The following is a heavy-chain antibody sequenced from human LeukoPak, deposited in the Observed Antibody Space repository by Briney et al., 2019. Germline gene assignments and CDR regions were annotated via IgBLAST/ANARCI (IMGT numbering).Heavy chain of an antibody. CDR1: GFTFSSYA. CDR2: ISYDGSNK. CDR3: GRGEEKATITALDS. Sequence: PGGSLRLSCAASGFTFSSYAMHWVHQAPGKGLEWVAVISYDGSNKYYADSVKGRFTISRDNAKNSVSLQMNSLRAVDTAVYFCGRGEEKATITALDSWGQGTLVTVSS. J-gene: IGHJ4*02. V-gene: IGHV3-30*04. D-gene: IGHD5-24*01.